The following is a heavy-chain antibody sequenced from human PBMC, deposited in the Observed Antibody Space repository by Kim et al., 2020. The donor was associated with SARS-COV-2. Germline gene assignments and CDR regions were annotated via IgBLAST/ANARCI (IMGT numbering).Heavy chain of an antibody. Sequence: ASVKVSCKASGYTFTGYYMHWVRQAPGQGLEWMGWINPNSGGTNYAQKFQGWVTMTRDTSISTAYMELSRLRSDDTAVYYCARAQSPNWNYVGLDYWGQGTLVTRSS. CDR2: INPNSGGT. V-gene: IGHV1-2*04. D-gene: IGHD1-7*01. CDR1: GYTFTGYY. CDR3: ARAQSPNWNYVGLDY. J-gene: IGHJ4*02.